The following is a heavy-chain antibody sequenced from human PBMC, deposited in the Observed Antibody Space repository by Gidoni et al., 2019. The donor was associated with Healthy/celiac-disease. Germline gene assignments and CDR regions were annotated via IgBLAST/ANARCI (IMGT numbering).Heavy chain of an antibody. CDR1: GGSFSGYY. CDR3: ARARIAAAHTYFQH. V-gene: IGHV4-34*01. Sequence: QVQLQQWGAGLLKPSETLSLTCAVYGGSFSGYYWSWIRQPPGTGLEWIGEINHSGSTNYNPSLKSRVTISVDTSKNQFSLKLSSVTAADTAVYYCARARIAAAHTYFQHWGQGTLVTVSS. CDR2: INHSGST. J-gene: IGHJ1*01. D-gene: IGHD6-13*01.